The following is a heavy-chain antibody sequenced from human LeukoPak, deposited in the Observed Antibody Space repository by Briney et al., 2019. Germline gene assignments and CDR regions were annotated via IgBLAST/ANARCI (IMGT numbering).Heavy chain of an antibody. V-gene: IGHV4-39*01. CDR2: IYYGGST. Sequence: SETLSLTCTVSGGSISNSAYYWGWIRQPPGKGLEWIGSIYYGGSTYYNPSLKSRVTISVDTSKNQFSLEPSSVTAADTAVYYCARPGYSYGPYYFDYWGQGTLVTVSS. D-gene: IGHD5-18*01. CDR3: ARPGYSYGPYYFDY. CDR1: GGSISNSAYY. J-gene: IGHJ4*02.